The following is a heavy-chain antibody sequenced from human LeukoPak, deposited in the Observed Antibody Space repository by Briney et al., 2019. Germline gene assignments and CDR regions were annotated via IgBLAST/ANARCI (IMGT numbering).Heavy chain of an antibody. J-gene: IGHJ3*02. CDR3: AKEESLYSSSPGDAFDI. Sequence: GGSLRLSCAASGFTFSSYAMSWVRQAPGKGLEWVSAISGSGGSTYYADSVKGRFTISRDNSKNTLYLQMNSLRAEDTAVYYCAKEESLYSSSPGDAFDIWGQGTMVTVSS. CDR1: GFTFSSYA. CDR2: ISGSGGST. D-gene: IGHD6-6*01. V-gene: IGHV3-23*01.